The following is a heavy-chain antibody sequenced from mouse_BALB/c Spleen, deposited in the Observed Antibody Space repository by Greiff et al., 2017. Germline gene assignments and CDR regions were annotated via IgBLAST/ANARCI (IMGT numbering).Heavy chain of an antibody. CDR3: TRSRYYGSSYFDY. V-gene: IGHV1S81*02. CDR2: INPSNGGT. J-gene: IGHJ2*01. Sequence: QVQLKQSGAELVKPGASVKLSCKASGYTFTSYYMYWVKQRPGQGLEWIGEINPSNGGTNFNEKFKSKATLTVDKSSSTAYMQLSSLTSEDSAVYYCTRSRYYGSSYFDYWGQGTTLTVSS. D-gene: IGHD1-1*01. CDR1: GYTFTSYY.